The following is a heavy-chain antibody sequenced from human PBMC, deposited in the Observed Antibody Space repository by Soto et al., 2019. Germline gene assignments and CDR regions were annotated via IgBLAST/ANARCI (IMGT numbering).Heavy chain of an antibody. CDR2: INPNRGGT. V-gene: IGHV1-2*04. Sequence: ASVKVSCKASGYTFTGYYMHWVRQAPGQGLEWMGLINPNRGGTNYAHKFQGWVTMTRDTSISTAYMELSRLRSDDTAAYYCARGWSYNWNYSDDWGQGTLGTVSS. J-gene: IGHJ4*02. D-gene: IGHD1-20*01. CDR1: GYTFTGYY. CDR3: ARGWSYNWNYSDD.